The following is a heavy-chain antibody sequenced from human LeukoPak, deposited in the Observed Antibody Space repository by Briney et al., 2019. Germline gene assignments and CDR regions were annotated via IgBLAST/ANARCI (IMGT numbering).Heavy chain of an antibody. V-gene: IGHV1-46*01. Sequence: ASVKVSCKASGYTVTSYYMHWVQQAAAQGLEWMGIINPSGGSTSYAQKFQGRVTMTRDTSTSTVYMELSSLRSEDTAVYYCARDLFEGAAAGEDNWFDPWGQGTLVTVSS. CDR1: GYTVTSYY. CDR2: INPSGGST. J-gene: IGHJ5*02. CDR3: ARDLFEGAAAGEDNWFDP. D-gene: IGHD6-13*01.